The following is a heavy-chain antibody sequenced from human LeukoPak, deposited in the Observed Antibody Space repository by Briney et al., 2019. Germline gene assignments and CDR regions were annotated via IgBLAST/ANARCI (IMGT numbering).Heavy chain of an antibody. J-gene: IGHJ4*02. CDR2: IYPGDSDT. Sequence: GESLKISCEGSGYTFPGYWIGWVRQMPGKGLEWMGTIYPGDSDTRYSPSFQGQVTISADKSISTAYLQWSSLKASDTAIYYCARSLDSSTSPGFDYWGQGTLVTVSS. CDR1: GYTFPGYW. CDR3: ARSLDSSTSPGFDY. D-gene: IGHD3-22*01. V-gene: IGHV5-51*01.